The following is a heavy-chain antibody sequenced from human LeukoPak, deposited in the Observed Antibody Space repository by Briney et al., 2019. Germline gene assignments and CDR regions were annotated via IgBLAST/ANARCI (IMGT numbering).Heavy chain of an antibody. CDR1: GYSISSGYY. CDR3: AKILWGIVVVVAAGFDY. J-gene: IGHJ4*02. V-gene: IGHV4-38-2*02. CDR2: IYHSGST. Sequence: PSETLSLTCTVSGYSISSGYYWGWIRQPPGKGLEWIGSIYHSGSTYYNPSLKSRVTISVDTSKNQFSLKLSSVTAADTAVYYCAKILWGIVVVVAAGFDYWGQGTLVTVSS. D-gene: IGHD2-15*01.